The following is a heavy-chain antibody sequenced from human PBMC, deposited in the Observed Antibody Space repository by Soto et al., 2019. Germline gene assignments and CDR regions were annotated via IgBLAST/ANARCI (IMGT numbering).Heavy chain of an antibody. CDR1: GGSFSGYY. D-gene: IGHD5-18*01. CDR3: ARGRRGYSYGSNFDY. J-gene: IGHJ4*02. Sequence: KTSETLSLTCAVYGGSFSGYYWSWIRQPPGKGLEWIGEINHSGSTNYNPSLKSRVTISVDTSKNQFSLKLSSVTAADTAVYYCARGRRGYSYGSNFDYWGQGTLVTVAS. V-gene: IGHV4-34*01. CDR2: INHSGST.